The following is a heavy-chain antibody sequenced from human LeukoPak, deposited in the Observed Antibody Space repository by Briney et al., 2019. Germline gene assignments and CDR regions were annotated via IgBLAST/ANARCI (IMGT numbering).Heavy chain of an antibody. CDR1: GSTFRTSW. CDR2: INRDGSST. V-gene: IGHV3-74*01. D-gene: IGHD4-4*01. CDR3: ARDREYSQES. Sequence: PGGSLRLSCAASGSTFRTSWMHWVRQAPGKGLVWVSHINRDGSSTNYVDSVKSRFTISRDNAKNTLYLQMNSLRAEDTAVYYCARDREYSQESWGQGTLVTVSS. J-gene: IGHJ5*02.